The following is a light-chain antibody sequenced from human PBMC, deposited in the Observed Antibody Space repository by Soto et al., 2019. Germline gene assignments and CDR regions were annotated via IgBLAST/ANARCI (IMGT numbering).Light chain of an antibody. V-gene: IGLV2-14*01. J-gene: IGLJ1*01. CDR1: SSDVGAYKF. CDR3: SSYTSSSTQV. Sequence: QSALTQPASVSGSPGQSITISCTGTSSDVGAYKFVSWYQQHPGKAPQRMIYEVSNRPSGVSNRFSGSKSGNTASLTISGLQAEDEADYYCSSYTSSSTQVFGTGTKLTVL. CDR2: EVS.